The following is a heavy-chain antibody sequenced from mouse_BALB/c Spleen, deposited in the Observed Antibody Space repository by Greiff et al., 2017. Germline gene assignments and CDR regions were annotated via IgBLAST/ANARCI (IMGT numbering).Heavy chain of an antibody. J-gene: IGHJ2*01. CDR1: GYTFSSYW. CDR3: ARESRDRYDYFDY. D-gene: IGHD2-14*01. Sequence: QVQLQQSGAELMKPGASVKISCKATGYTFSSYWIEWVKQRPGHGLEWIGEILPGSGSTNYNEKFKGKATFTADTSSNTAYMQLSSLTSEDSAVYYCARESRDRYDYFDYWGQGTTLTVSS. V-gene: IGHV1-9*01. CDR2: ILPGSGST.